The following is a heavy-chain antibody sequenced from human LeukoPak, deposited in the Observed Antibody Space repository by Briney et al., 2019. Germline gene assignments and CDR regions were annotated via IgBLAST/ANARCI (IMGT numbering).Heavy chain of an antibody. V-gene: IGHV1-18*01. CDR3: VWFGELISAYGMDV. CDR2: ISAYNGNT. D-gene: IGHD3-10*01. Sequence: ASVKVSCKASGYTFTSYGSSWVRQAPGQGLEWMGWISAYNGNTNYAQKLQGRVTMTTDTSTSTAYMELRSLRSDDTAVYYCVWFGELISAYGMDVWGQGTTVTVSS. J-gene: IGHJ6*02. CDR1: GYTFTSYG.